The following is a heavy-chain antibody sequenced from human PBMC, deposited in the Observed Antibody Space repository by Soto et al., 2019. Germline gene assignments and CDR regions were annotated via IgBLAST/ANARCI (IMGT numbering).Heavy chain of an antibody. V-gene: IGHV3-7*01. J-gene: IGHJ6*02. CDR1: GFSFSHDW. Sequence: WGSLRLFCATFGFSFSHDWMRWARPAAGKGLAWVANIKEYGREIYYVDSVRGRLTSSCDTAENKLFLKMTSLSAEGTAVYKRVSEYARGFDVWGPGTTVTVSS. CDR3: VSEYARGFDV. D-gene: IGHD2-2*01. CDR2: IKEYGREI.